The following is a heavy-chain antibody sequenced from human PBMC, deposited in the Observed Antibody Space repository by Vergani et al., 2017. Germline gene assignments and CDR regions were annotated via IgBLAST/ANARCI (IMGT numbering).Heavy chain of an antibody. Sequence: EVQLVESGGGLVQPGGSLRLSCAASGFTFSSYEMNWVRQAPGKGLEWVSYISSSGSTIYYADSVKGRFTISRDNAKNSLYLQMNSLRAEDTAVYYCARTATDDYRNLFFACWGQATLVTVSS. D-gene: IGHD4-11*01. CDR3: ARTATDDYRNLFFAC. CDR1: GFTFSSYE. V-gene: IGHV3-48*03. CDR2: ISSSGSTI. J-gene: IGHJ4*02.